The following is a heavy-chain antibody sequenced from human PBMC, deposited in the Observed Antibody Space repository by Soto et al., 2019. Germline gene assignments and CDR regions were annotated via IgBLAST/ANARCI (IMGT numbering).Heavy chain of an antibody. J-gene: IGHJ4*02. V-gene: IGHV1-18*01. Sequence: GASVKVSCKTSGYTFIRYGISWVRQAPGQGLEWMAWISTYNGNTDYAQHLQGRLTMTTDTSTGTVYMELRSLRSDDKAVYYCVRDRSFYDSSGYVDYWGQGTRVTVSS. D-gene: IGHD3-22*01. CDR2: ISTYNGNT. CDR1: GYTFIRYG. CDR3: VRDRSFYDSSGYVDY.